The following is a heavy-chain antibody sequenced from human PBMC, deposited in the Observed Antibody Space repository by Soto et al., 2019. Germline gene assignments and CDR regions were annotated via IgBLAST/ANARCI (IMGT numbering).Heavy chain of an antibody. D-gene: IGHD2-21*02. V-gene: IGHV4-39*01. J-gene: IGHJ4*02. CDR2: IYYSGST. CDR1: GGSISSSSYY. Sequence: QLQLQESGPGLVKPSETLSLTCTVSGGSISSSSYYWGWIRQPPGKGLEWIGSIYYSGSTYYNPSLKSRVTISVDASKNQFSLKLSSVTAADTAVYYCARHFGRANTYCGGDCSWGQGTLVTVSS. CDR3: ARHFGRANTYCGGDCS.